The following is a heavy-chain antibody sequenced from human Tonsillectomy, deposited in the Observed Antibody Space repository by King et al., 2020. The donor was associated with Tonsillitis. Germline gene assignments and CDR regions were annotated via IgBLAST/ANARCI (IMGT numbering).Heavy chain of an antibody. CDR1: GGSFSGYY. J-gene: IGHJ6*03. V-gene: IGHV4-34*01. CDR3: ARGPGHYYYYYYMDV. CDR2: INHSGST. Sequence: VQLQQWGAGLLKPSETLSLTCAVYGGSFSGYYWSWIRQPPGKGLEWIGEINHSGSTNYNPSLKSRVTISVDTSKNQVSLKLSSVTAADTAVYYCARGPGHYYYYYYMDVWGKGTTVTVSS.